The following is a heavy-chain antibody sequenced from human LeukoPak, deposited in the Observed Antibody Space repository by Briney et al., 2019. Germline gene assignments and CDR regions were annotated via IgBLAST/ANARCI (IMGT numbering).Heavy chain of an antibody. CDR3: AREWELNAFDI. D-gene: IGHD1-26*01. Sequence: TGGSLRLSCAASGFTFSSYSMNWVRQAPGKGLEWVSSISSSSSYIYYADSVKGRFTISRDNAKNSLYLQMNSLRAEDTAVYYCAREWELNAFDIWGQGTMVTVPS. CDR2: ISSSSSYI. J-gene: IGHJ3*02. V-gene: IGHV3-21*01. CDR1: GFTFSSYS.